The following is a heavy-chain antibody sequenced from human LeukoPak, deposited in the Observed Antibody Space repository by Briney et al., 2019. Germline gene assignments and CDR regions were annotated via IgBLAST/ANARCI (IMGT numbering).Heavy chain of an antibody. D-gene: IGHD4-23*01. J-gene: IGHJ4*02. Sequence: GASVKVSCKASGYTFTSYDINWVRQATGQGLEWMGWMSPNSGNTGYARNFQGRVTMTRDTSISTAYMELSSLRSDDTAVYYCARVGRTVANWGQGTLVTVSS. CDR1: GYTFTSYD. V-gene: IGHV1-8*01. CDR3: ARVGRTVAN. CDR2: MSPNSGNT.